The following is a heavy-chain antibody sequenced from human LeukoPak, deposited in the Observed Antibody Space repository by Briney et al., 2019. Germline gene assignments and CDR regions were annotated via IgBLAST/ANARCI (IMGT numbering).Heavy chain of an antibody. D-gene: IGHD6-19*01. CDR2: IYYSGST. CDR1: GGSISSYY. J-gene: IGHJ4*02. Sequence: SETLSLTCTVSGGSISSYYWGWIRQPPGKGLEWIGSIYYSGSTYYNPSLKSRVTISVDTSKNQFSLKLSSVTAADTAVYYCAVRGIAVADNWGYWGQGTLVTVSS. CDR3: AVRGIAVADNWGY. V-gene: IGHV4-39*01.